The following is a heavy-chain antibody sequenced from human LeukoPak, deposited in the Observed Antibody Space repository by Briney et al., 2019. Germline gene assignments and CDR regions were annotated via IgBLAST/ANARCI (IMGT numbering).Heavy chain of an antibody. V-gene: IGHV1-18*01. D-gene: IGHD1-1*01. CDR1: GYTFTSYG. J-gene: IGHJ3*02. Sequence: ASVKVSCKASGYTFTSYGISWVRQAPGQGLEWMGWISAYNGNTNYAQKLQGRVTMTTDTSTSTAYMELRSLRSDDTAVYYCGRPKTTTSWDAFDIWGQGTMVSVSS. CDR3: GRPKTTTSWDAFDI. CDR2: ISAYNGNT.